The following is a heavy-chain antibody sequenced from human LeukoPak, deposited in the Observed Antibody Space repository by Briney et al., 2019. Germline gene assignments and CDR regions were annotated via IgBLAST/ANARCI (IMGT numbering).Heavy chain of an antibody. CDR1: GGSISSYY. D-gene: IGHD3-16*01. J-gene: IGHJ6*03. CDR3: ARETSQKGAHYMDV. Sequence: SETLSLTCTVSGGSISSYYWSWIRQPAGKGLEWIGRIYTSGSTDYNPSLKSRVTISVDTSKNQFSLKLSSVTAADTAVYYCARETSQKGAHYMDVWGKGTTVTISS. CDR2: IYTSGST. V-gene: IGHV4-4*07.